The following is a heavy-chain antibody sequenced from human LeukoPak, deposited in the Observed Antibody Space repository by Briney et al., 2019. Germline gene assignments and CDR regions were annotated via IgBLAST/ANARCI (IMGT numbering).Heavy chain of an antibody. CDR3: ARPRRGSYDAFDI. J-gene: IGHJ3*02. V-gene: IGHV3-74*01. CDR2: INSDGSST. CDR1: GFTFSSYW. Sequence: GGSLRLSCAASGFTFSSYWMHWVRQAPGKGLVWVSRINSDGSSTSYADSVKGRFTISRDNAKNTLYLQMNSLRAEDTAVYYCARPRRGSYDAFDIWGQGTMVTVSS. D-gene: IGHD1-26*01.